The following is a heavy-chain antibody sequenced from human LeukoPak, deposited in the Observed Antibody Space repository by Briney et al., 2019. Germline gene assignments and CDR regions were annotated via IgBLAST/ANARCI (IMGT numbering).Heavy chain of an antibody. J-gene: IGHJ6*03. CDR2: IYYSGSP. Sequence: SSETLSLTCTVSGGSISSGDYYWSWIRQPPGKGLERIGYIYYSGSPYYNPSLKSRVTISVDTSKNQFSLKLSSVTAADTAVYYCARDSADTAMALYYYYMDVWGKGTTVTVSS. D-gene: IGHD5-18*01. CDR1: GGSISSGDYY. V-gene: IGHV4-30-4*08. CDR3: ARDSADTAMALYYYYMDV.